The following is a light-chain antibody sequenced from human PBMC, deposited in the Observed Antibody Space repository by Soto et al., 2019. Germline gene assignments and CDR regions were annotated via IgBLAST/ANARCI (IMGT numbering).Light chain of an antibody. Sequence: QSALTQPASVSGSPGQSITISCTGSSSDVGGYNYVSWYQQHPGKAPKLMIYDVSNRPSGVSNRFSGSKSGNTASLTISGRQAEDEADYYCSSYTSSSPYVVFGGGTQLTVL. CDR2: DVS. J-gene: IGLJ2*01. CDR3: SSYTSSSPYVV. V-gene: IGLV2-14*01. CDR1: SSDVGGYNY.